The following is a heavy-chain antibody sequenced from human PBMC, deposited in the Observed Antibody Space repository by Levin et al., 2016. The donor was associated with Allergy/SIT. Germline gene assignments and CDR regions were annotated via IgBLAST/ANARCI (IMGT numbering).Heavy chain of an antibody. D-gene: IGHD1-26*01. V-gene: IGHV3-48*02. CDR2: ISSSSSTI. CDR1: GFTFSSYS. Sequence: GGSLRLSCAASGFTFSSYSMNWVRQAPGKGLEWVSYISSSSSTIYYADSVKGRFTISRDNAKNSLYLQMNSLRDEDTAVYYCARELKRWGGATPYFDYWGQGTLVTVSS. J-gene: IGHJ4*02. CDR3: ARELKRWGGATPYFDY.